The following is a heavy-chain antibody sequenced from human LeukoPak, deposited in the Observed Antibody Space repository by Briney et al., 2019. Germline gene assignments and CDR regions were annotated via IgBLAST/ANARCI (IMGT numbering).Heavy chain of an antibody. CDR1: GGSISSYY. CDR3: AREHPEWFVIDY. J-gene: IGHJ4*02. V-gene: IGHV4-59*01. Sequence: PSETLSLTCTVSGGSISSYYWIWIRQPPGKGLEWIGYIYYSGSTNYNPSLKSRVTISVDTSKNQFSLKLSSVTAADTAVYYCAREHPEWFVIDYWGQGTLVTVSS. CDR2: IYYSGST. D-gene: IGHD3-3*01.